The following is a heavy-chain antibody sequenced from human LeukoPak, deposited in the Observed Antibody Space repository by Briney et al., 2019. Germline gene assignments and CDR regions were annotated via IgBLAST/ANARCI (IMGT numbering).Heavy chain of an antibody. CDR3: ASETSLAY. V-gene: IGHV1-2*02. CDR1: GYTFTNYY. CDR2: INPNSGDT. D-gene: IGHD3-3*02. Sequence: ASVKVSCKASGYTFTNYYINWVRQAPGQGLEWLGWINPNSGDTNYAQKFQGRVTMTRDTSISTAYMDLSSLRSDDTAVYYCASETSLAYWGQGTLVTVSS. J-gene: IGHJ4*02.